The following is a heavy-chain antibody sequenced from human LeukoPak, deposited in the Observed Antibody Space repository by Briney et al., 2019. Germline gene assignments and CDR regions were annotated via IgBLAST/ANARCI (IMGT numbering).Heavy chain of an antibody. CDR2: LSDCSGGT. CDR1: GFTFTIFG. D-gene: IGHD3-10*01. V-gene: IGHV3-23*01. J-gene: IGHJ6*03. CDR3: AKGGAVSSKSITMIRGTRRYYYYMDV. Sequence: GRPFRFSSAALGFTFTIFGMSWVGPAPGKGRDWVSALSDCSGGTFYADSVKGRFTISRDNPKNTLYLQINRLRVEDTAVYFCAKGGAVSSKSITMIRGTRRYYYYMDVWGKGTTVTISS.